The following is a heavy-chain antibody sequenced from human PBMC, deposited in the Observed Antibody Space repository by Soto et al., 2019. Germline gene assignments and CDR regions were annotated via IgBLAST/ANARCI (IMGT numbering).Heavy chain of an antibody. D-gene: IGHD2-21*01. CDR2: SYYSGTT. V-gene: IGHV4-31*03. CDR3: AASCVACGGFNYYGMDV. J-gene: IGHJ6*02. CDR1: GGSISSGGYY. Sequence: QVQLQESGPGLVKPSQTLSLTCTVSGGSISSGGYYWYWIRQHPGKGLEWIGYSYYSGTTYYNPSLKSRVTLSVDKSKNQFSLKLSSVTAADTAVYYCAASCVACGGFNYYGMDVWGQGTTVTVSS.